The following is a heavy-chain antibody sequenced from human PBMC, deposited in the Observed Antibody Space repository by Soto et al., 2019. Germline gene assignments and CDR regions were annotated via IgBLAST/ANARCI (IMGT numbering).Heavy chain of an antibody. CDR2: IYYSGST. J-gene: IGHJ4*02. CDR3: XRHNYYDSSGYYYYFDY. Sequence: SETLSLTCTVSGGSISSRSYYWGWIRPPPGKGLEWIGNIYYSGSTYYNPSLKSRVTISVDTSKNQFSLKLSSVTAADTAVYYCXRHNYYDSSGYYYYFDYWGQGTLVTGSS. CDR1: GGSISSRSYY. V-gene: IGHV4-39*01. D-gene: IGHD3-22*01.